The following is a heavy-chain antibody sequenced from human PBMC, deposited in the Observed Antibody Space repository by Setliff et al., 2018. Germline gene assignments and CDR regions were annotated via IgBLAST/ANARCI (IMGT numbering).Heavy chain of an antibody. D-gene: IGHD5-18*01. Sequence: SETLSLTCTVSGGSVRGYYWSWIRQPPGKGLEWIGYMYYSGDTDYNPSLKSRVTISVDTSKNQFSLELRSVTAADTAVYYCARLPPLHTPMALTFDYWGQGILVTVSS. V-gene: IGHV4-59*08. J-gene: IGHJ4*02. CDR1: GGSVRGYY. CDR3: ARLPPLHTPMALTFDY. CDR2: MYYSGDT.